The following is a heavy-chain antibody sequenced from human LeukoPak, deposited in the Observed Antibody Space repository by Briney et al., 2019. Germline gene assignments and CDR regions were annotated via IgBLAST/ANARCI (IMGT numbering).Heavy chain of an antibody. CDR2: ISYDGSNK. Sequence: GGSLRLSCAASGFTFSSYAMRWVRQAPGQGLEWVGVISYDGSNKYYADSVKGRFTMSRDNSKNTLYLQMNSLRAEDTAVYYCARELPRYCSSTSCSPGGFDPWGQGTLVTVSS. CDR1: GFTFSSYA. V-gene: IGHV3-30*04. J-gene: IGHJ5*02. D-gene: IGHD2-2*01. CDR3: ARELPRYCSSTSCSPGGFDP.